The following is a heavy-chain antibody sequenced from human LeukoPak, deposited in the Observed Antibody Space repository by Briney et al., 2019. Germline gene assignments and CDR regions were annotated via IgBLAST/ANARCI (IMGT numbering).Heavy chain of an antibody. V-gene: IGHV3-7*01. Sequence: GGSLRLSCAASGFTFSTYWMSWVRQAPGTGLEWVANIKQDGSEGYYVDSVEGRFTISRDNAKNSLYLQMNSLRAEDAAVYYCARDKAFSYEDYWGQGTLVTVSS. CDR2: IKQDGSEG. D-gene: IGHD5-12*01. CDR1: GFTFSTYW. J-gene: IGHJ4*02. CDR3: ARDKAFSYEDY.